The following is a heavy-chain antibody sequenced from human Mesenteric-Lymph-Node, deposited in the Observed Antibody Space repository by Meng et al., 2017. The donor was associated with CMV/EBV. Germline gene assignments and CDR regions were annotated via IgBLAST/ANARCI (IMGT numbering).Heavy chain of an antibody. V-gene: IGHV1-69*02. CDR2: NIPILGIA. CDR1: GGTFSSYT. CDR3: ARAGIVGYVY. D-gene: IGHD1-26*01. J-gene: IGHJ4*02. Sequence: SVKVSCKASGGTFSSYTISWVRQAPGQGLEWMGRNIPILGIANYAQKFQGRVTMTRDTSTSTVYMELSSLRSEDTAVYYCARAGIVGYVYWGQGTLVTVSS.